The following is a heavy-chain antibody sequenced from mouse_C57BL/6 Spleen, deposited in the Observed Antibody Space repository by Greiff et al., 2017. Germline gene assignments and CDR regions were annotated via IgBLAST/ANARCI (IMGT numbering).Heavy chain of an antibody. CDR1: GFSLTSYG. CDR2: IWRGGST. Sequence: VMLVESGPGLVQPSQSLSITCTVSGFSLTSYGVHWVRQSPGKGLEWLGVIWRGGSTDYNAAFMSRLSITKDNSKSQVFFKMNSLQADDTAIYYCAKDVVVAPGYFDVWGTGTTVTVSS. D-gene: IGHD1-1*01. V-gene: IGHV2-5*01. CDR3: AKDVVVAPGYFDV. J-gene: IGHJ1*03.